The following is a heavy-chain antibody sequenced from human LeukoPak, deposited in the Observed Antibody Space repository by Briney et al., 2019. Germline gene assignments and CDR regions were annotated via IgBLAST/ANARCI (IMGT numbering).Heavy chain of an antibody. CDR2: ISYDGSNK. Sequence: GGSLRLSCAASGFTFSSYAMHWVRQAPGKGLEWVAVISYDGSNKYYADSVKGRFTISRDNSKNTLYLQMNSLRAEDTAVYYCARAYSNGWYPFDAWGQGTLVTVSS. CDR1: GFTFSSYA. D-gene: IGHD6-19*01. V-gene: IGHV3-30-3*01. CDR3: ARAYSNGWYPFDA. J-gene: IGHJ4*02.